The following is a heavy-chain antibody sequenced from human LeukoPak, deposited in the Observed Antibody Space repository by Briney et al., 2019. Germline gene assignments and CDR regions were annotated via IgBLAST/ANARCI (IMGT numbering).Heavy chain of an antibody. CDR1: GGSFSGYY. Sequence: SETLSLTCAVYGGSFSGYYWSWVRQAPGKGLEWVGEINHSGSTNYTPSLKSRVTISVDTSKNQFSLKLSSVTAADTAVYYCARTSAYDYDDYWGQGTLVTVSS. D-gene: IGHD5-12*01. V-gene: IGHV4-34*01. CDR3: ARTSAYDYDDY. J-gene: IGHJ4*02. CDR2: INHSGST.